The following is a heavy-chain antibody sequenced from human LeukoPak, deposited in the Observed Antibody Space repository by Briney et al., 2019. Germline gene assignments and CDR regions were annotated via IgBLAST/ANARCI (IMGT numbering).Heavy chain of an antibody. Sequence: GWSLRLTCAASGFTFSSYSMNWVRQAPGKGLEWVSYISSSSSTIYYADSVKGRFTISRDNAKNSLYLQMNSLRDEDTAVYYCARDGDTVTTFYYYYYGMDVWGQGTTVTVSS. CDR2: ISSSSSTI. V-gene: IGHV3-48*02. CDR3: ARDGDTVTTFYYYYYGMDV. CDR1: GFTFSSYS. D-gene: IGHD4-11*01. J-gene: IGHJ6*02.